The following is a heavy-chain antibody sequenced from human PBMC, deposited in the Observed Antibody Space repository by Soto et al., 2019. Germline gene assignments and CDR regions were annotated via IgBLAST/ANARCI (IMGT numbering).Heavy chain of an antibody. D-gene: IGHD3-3*01. V-gene: IGHV3-21*01. J-gene: IGHJ4*02. CDR3: ARYVGGGFLEPDY. CDR1: GFTFSSYS. Sequence: EVQLVESGGGLVKPGGSLRLSCAASGFTFSSYSMNWVRQAPGKGLEWVSSISSSSSYIYYADSVKGRFTISRDNAKNSLYLQMNSLRAEDTAVYYCARYVGGGFLEPDYWGQGTLVTVSS. CDR2: ISSSSSYI.